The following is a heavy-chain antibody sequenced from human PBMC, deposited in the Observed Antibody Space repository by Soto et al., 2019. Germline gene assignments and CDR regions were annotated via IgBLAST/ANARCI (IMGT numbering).Heavy chain of an antibody. CDR3: ARVNYDSFNWFDP. V-gene: IGHV3-53*01. CDR2: IYSGGST. CDR1: GFTVSSNY. J-gene: IGHJ5*02. D-gene: IGHD3-22*01. Sequence: EVQLVESGGGLIQPGGSLRLSCAASGFTVSSNYMSWVRQAPGKGLEWVSVIYSGGSTYYADSVKGRFTISRDNSKNTLYLLMNSLRAEDTAVYYCARVNYDSFNWFDPWGQGTLVTVSS.